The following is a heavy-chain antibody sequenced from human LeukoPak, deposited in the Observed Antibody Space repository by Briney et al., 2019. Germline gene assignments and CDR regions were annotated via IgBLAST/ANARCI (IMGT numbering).Heavy chain of an antibody. CDR2: ISSSSSYI. D-gene: IGHD1-26*01. J-gene: IGHJ4*02. CDR1: GFTFSSYS. CDR3: TTRTGIVGATTGSY. Sequence: GGSLRLSCAASGFTFSSYSMNWVRQAPGKGLEWVSSISSSSSYIYYADSVKGRFTISRDNAKNSLYLQMNSLRAEDTAVYYCTTRTGIVGATTGSYWGQGTLVTVSS. V-gene: IGHV3-21*01.